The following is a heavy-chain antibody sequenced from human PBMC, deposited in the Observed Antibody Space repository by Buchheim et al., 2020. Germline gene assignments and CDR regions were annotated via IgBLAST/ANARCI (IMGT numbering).Heavy chain of an antibody. Sequence: QVQLVESGGGVVQPGRSLRLSCAASGFTFSSYGMHWVRQAPGKGLEWVAVIWYDGSNKYYADSVKGRFTISRDNSKNTLYLQMNSLRAEDTAVYYCARDGGSSFGYYYGMDVWGQGTT. CDR3: ARDGGSSFGYYYGMDV. V-gene: IGHV3-33*01. J-gene: IGHJ6*02. D-gene: IGHD6-6*01. CDR1: GFTFSSYG. CDR2: IWYDGSNK.